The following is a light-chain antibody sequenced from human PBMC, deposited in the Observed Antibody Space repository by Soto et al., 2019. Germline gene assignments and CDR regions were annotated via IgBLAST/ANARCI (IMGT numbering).Light chain of an antibody. J-gene: IGKJ1*01. CDR1: QAISTW. CDR3: QQANSFPRT. CDR2: AAS. V-gene: IGKV1D-12*01. Sequence: DIQLTQSPSSVSASVGDRVTITCRASQAISTWLAWYQQKPGTAPKLLIYAASNLPTGAPSRFSGSGSGTDFTLSISSLQPEDFATYYCQQANSFPRTFGQGTKVEIK.